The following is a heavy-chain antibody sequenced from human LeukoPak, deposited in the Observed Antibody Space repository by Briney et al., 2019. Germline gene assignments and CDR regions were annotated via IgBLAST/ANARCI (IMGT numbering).Heavy chain of an antibody. D-gene: IGHD3-22*01. Sequence: GESLKISCKGSGYSFTSYWIGWVRQMSGKGLEWMGIIYPGDSDTRYSPSFQGQVTISADKSISTAYLQWSSLKASDTAMYYCARQSYYDSSGYYPYDAFDIWGQGTMVTVSS. CDR1: GYSFTSYW. CDR3: ARQSYYDSSGYYPYDAFDI. J-gene: IGHJ3*02. CDR2: IYPGDSDT. V-gene: IGHV5-51*01.